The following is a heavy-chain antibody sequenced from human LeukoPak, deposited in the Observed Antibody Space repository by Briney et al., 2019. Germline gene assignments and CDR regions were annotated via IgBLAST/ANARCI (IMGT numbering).Heavy chain of an antibody. CDR3: ASEVDYYDSSGPFDI. CDR2: ISAYNGNT. CDR1: GYTFTSYS. J-gene: IGHJ3*02. D-gene: IGHD3-22*01. Sequence: ASVKVSCKASGYTFTSYSISWVRQAPGQGLEWMGWISAYNGNTNYAQKLQGRVTMTTDTSTSTAYMELRSLRSDDTAVYYCASEVDYYDSSGPFDIWGQGTMVTVSS. V-gene: IGHV1-18*01.